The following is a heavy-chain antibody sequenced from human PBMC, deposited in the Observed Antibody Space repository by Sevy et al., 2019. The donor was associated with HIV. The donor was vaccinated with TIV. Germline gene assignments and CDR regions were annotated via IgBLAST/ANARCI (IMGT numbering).Heavy chain of an antibody. CDR2: ISFGGSNI. D-gene: IGHD5-18*01. V-gene: IGHV3-11*01. Sequence: GGSLRLSCAASTFTFSDYYMTWIRQAPGKGLEWVSHISFGGSNIYYADSVKGRFTISRDNAKNSLYLQMNSRRVEDTALYYCARVRYNYGSYYFDYWGQGTLVTVSS. CDR1: TFTFSDYY. CDR3: ARVRYNYGSYYFDY. J-gene: IGHJ4*02.